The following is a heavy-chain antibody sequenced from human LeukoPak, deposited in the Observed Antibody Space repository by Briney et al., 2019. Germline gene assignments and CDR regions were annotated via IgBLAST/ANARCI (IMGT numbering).Heavy chain of an antibody. CDR2: IYYSGST. V-gene: IGHV4-31*03. J-gene: IGHJ3*02. CDR1: GGSISSGGYY. Sequence: SQTLSLTCTVSGGSISSGGYYWSWIRQHPGKGLEWIGYIYYSGSTYYNPSLKSRVTISVDTSKNQFSLKLSSVTAADTAVYYCARHRIAAAGAVGAFDIWGQGTMVTVSS. D-gene: IGHD6-13*01. CDR3: ARHRIAAAGAVGAFDI.